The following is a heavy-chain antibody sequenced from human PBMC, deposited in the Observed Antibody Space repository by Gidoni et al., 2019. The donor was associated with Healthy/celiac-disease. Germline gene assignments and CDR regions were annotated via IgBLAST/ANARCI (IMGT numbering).Heavy chain of an antibody. CDR2: IIPIFGTA. V-gene: IGHV1-69*01. CDR1: GGTFSSYA. Sequence: QVQLVQSGAEVKKPGSSVKVSCKASGGTFSSYAISWVRQAPGQGLEWMGGIIPIFGTANYAQKFQGRVTITADESTSTAYMELSSLRSEDTAVYYCARDGPGVTSLGDYYFDYWGQGTLVTVSS. D-gene: IGHD3-16*01. J-gene: IGHJ4*02. CDR3: ARDGPGVTSLGDYYFDY.